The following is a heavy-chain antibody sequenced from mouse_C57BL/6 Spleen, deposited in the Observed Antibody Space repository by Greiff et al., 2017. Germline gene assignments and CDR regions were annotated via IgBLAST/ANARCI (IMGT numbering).Heavy chain of an antibody. J-gene: IGHJ1*03. CDR2: ILPGSGST. D-gene: IGHD1-1*01. CDR3: ARPGGYYGSSYWYFDV. Sequence: QVQLQQSGAELMKPGASVKLSCKATGYTFTGYWIEWVKQRPGHGLEWIGEILPGSGSTNYNEKFKGKATFTADTSSNTAYMQHSSLTTEDSAIYYCARPGGYYGSSYWYFDVWGTGTTVTVSS. V-gene: IGHV1-9*01. CDR1: GYTFTGYW.